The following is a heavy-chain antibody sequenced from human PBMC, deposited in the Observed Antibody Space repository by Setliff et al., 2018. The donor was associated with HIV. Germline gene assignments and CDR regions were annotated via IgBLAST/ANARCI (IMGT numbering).Heavy chain of an antibody. D-gene: IGHD3-22*01. CDR3: ASLFHDTSAPWLYYFDH. CDR1: GGSVSSGSYY. CDR2: IHTTGTT. Sequence: SETLSLTCTVSGGSVSSGSYYWSWIRQPAGEGLEWIGQIHTTGTTNCNPSLKSRVTISVDTSKNQFSLQLSPVTAADTAVYYCASLFHDTSAPWLYYFDHWGQGTLVTVSS. J-gene: IGHJ4*02. V-gene: IGHV4-61*09.